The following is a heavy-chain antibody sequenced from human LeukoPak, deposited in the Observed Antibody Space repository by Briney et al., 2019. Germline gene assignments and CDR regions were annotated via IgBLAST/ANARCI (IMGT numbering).Heavy chain of an antibody. CDR1: GFTFAGYG. CDR3: VKVPRSGCCAFDI. Sequence: GGSLRPSCTASGFTFAGYGMHWVRQAPGKGLEWVALIIYDGSNKYHVDSVKGRFTVSRDNSKNTLYLQMNSLRAEDTAVYYCVKVPRSGCCAFDIWGLGTMVTVSS. J-gene: IGHJ3*02. CDR2: IIYDGSNK. V-gene: IGHV3-30*18. D-gene: IGHD6-19*01.